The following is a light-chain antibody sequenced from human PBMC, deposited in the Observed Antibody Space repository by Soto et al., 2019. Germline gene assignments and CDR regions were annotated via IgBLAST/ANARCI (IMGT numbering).Light chain of an antibody. CDR2: DAS. J-gene: IGKJ1*01. V-gene: IGKV1-33*01. CDR1: QDISNY. CDR3: QQYDNLPVT. Sequence: DIQMTQSPSSLSASVGDRVTITCQASQDISNYLNWYQQKPGKAPKLLIYDASNLETGVPSRFSGSGSGTDFTFTISILQPEDIATYYCQQYDNLPVTFGQGTKVEIK.